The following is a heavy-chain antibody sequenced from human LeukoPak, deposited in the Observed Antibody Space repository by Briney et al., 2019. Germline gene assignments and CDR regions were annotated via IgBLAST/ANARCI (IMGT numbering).Heavy chain of an antibody. CDR3: ARDSSSHYFDY. Sequence: GGSLGLSCAASGFTFSDYSMNWVRQAPGKGLEWVSIIYTGGTTHYADSLKGRFTISRDDSQNTLDLQMNSLRAEDTAVYYCARDSSSHYFDYWGQGTLVTVSS. J-gene: IGHJ4*02. CDR1: GFTFSDYS. CDR2: IYTGGTT. V-gene: IGHV3-66*01. D-gene: IGHD6-6*01.